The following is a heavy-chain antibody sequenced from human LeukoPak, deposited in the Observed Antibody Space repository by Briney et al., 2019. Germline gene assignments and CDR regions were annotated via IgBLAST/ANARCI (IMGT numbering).Heavy chain of an antibody. D-gene: IGHD1-26*01. CDR2: ISGGGDIT. CDR1: GFTFGTYA. J-gene: IGHJ4*02. V-gene: IGHV3-23*01. Sequence: GGSLRRSCAASGFTFGTYAMSWVRQAPGKGLEWVSSISGGGDITFYADSVKGRFTISRDNSKNTMYLHLNSLRAEDTAVYYCVQSSRSGTFYFDFWGQGTLVTVSS. CDR3: VQSSRSGTFYFDF.